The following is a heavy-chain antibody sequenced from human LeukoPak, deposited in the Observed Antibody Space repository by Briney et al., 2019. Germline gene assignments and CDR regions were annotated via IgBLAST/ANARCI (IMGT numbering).Heavy chain of an antibody. Sequence: SVKVSCKASGGTFSSYAISWVRQAPGQGLEWMGRIIPIFGTANYAQKFQGRVTITTDESTSTAYMELSSLRSEDTAVYYCARGSQAVAGARSWFDPWGQGTLVTVSS. D-gene: IGHD6-19*01. CDR2: IIPIFGTA. V-gene: IGHV1-69*05. J-gene: IGHJ5*02. CDR3: ARGSQAVAGARSWFDP. CDR1: GGTFSSYA.